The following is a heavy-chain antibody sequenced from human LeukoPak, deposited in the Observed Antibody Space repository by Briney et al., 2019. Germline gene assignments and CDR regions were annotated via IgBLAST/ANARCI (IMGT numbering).Heavy chain of an antibody. CDR2: ISYDGSEK. D-gene: IGHD3-10*01. V-gene: IGHV3-30-3*01. CDR3: ARERTGNFDY. CDR1: GFTFSTYA. J-gene: IGHJ4*02. Sequence: GGSLRLSCAASGFTFSTYAMHWVRQAPGQGLEWVAVISYDGSEKYYADSVKGRFTISRDNSKNTLYLQMNSLRAEDTAVYYCARERTGNFDYWGQGTLVTVSS.